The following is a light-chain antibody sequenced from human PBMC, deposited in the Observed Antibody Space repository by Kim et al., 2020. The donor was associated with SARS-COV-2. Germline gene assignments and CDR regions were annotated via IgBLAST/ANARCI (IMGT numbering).Light chain of an antibody. J-gene: IGKJ1*01. Sequence: SPGESATLSCRASQSVRNTLAWCQQRPGQAPRLLIHSASTRATGIPVRFTGSGSGTEFTLTISNLQSEDFAIYYCQQYNEWPPWTFGQGTKVDIK. V-gene: IGKV3-15*01. CDR2: SAS. CDR3: QQYNEWPPWT. CDR1: QSVRNT.